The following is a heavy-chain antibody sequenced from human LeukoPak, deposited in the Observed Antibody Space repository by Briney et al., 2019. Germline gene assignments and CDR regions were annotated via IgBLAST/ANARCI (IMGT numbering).Heavy chain of an antibody. V-gene: IGHV3-33*01. CDR2: IWYDGSNK. Sequence: GGSLRLSCAPCGFTFSSYGMQWVRQAPGKGLEWVAVIWYDGSNKYYADSVKGRFTISRDNSKNTLYLQMNSLRAEDTAVYYCARDRGYCSSTSCYPGQFWGQGTLVTVSS. J-gene: IGHJ4*02. CDR3: ARDRGYCSSTSCYPGQF. CDR1: GFTFSSYG. D-gene: IGHD2-2*03.